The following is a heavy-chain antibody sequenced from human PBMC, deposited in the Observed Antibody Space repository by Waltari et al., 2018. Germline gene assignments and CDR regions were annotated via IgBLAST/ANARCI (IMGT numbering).Heavy chain of an antibody. CDR3: ARGRYSSGWYDY. CDR2: INQSGST. V-gene: IGHV4-34*02. D-gene: IGHD6-19*01. J-gene: IGHJ4*02. CDR1: GGSFSNYY. Sequence: QVQLQQWGAGLLRPSETLSLTCTVYGGSFSNYYWTWIRQAPGRGLEWIGEINQSGSTNYNPSLKSRVTISVDTSKNQFSLKLSSVTAADTAVYYCARGRYSSGWYDYWGQGALVTVSS.